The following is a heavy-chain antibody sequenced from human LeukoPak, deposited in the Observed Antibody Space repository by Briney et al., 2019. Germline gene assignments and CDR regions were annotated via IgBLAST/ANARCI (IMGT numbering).Heavy chain of an antibody. CDR3: ATLAVAGHFDY. Sequence: GASVKVSCKASGGTFSSYAISWVRQAPGQGLEWMGGIIPIFGTANYAQKFQGRVTITADESTSTAYMELGSLRSEDTAVYYCATLAVAGHFDYWGQGTLVTVSS. J-gene: IGHJ4*02. D-gene: IGHD6-19*01. V-gene: IGHV1-69*13. CDR2: IIPIFGTA. CDR1: GGTFSSYA.